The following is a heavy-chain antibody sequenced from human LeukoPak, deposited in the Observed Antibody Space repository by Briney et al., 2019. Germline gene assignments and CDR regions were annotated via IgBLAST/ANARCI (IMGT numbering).Heavy chain of an antibody. CDR2: ISSSGSTI. Sequence: GGSLRLSCAASGFTFSSYEMNWVRQAPGKGLEWVSYISSSGSTIHYADSVKGRFTISRDNAKNSLYLQMNSLRAEDTAVYYCARSGVSASYGDYGFDYWGQGTLVTVSS. J-gene: IGHJ4*02. CDR1: GFTFSSYE. CDR3: ARSGVSASYGDYGFDY. V-gene: IGHV3-48*03. D-gene: IGHD4-17*01.